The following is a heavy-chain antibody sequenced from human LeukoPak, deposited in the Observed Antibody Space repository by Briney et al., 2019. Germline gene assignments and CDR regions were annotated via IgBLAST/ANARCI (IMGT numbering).Heavy chain of an antibody. V-gene: IGHV4-4*07. J-gene: IGHJ5*02. CDR3: ASSYYYGSGSYYSGSDWFDP. CDR1: GGSISSYY. Sequence: SGTLSLTCTVSGGSISSYYWSWIRQPAGKGLEWIGRIYTSGSTNYNPSLKSRVTISVDTSKNQFSLKLSSVTAADTAVYYCASSYYYGSGSYYSGSDWFDPWGQGTLVTVSS. D-gene: IGHD3-10*01. CDR2: IYTSGST.